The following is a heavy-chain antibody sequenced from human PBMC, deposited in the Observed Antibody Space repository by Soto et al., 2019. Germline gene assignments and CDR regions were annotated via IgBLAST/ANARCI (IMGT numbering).Heavy chain of an antibody. CDR3: AREEQWLVNYYYYGMDV. Sequence: QVQLVESGGGVVQPGRSLRLSCAASGFTFSSYAMHWVRQAPGKGLEWVAVISYDGSNKYYADSVKGRFTISRDNSKNTLYLQMNSLRAEDTAVYYCAREEQWLVNYYYYGMDVWGQGTTVTVSS. V-gene: IGHV3-30-3*01. D-gene: IGHD6-19*01. CDR2: ISYDGSNK. CDR1: GFTFSSYA. J-gene: IGHJ6*02.